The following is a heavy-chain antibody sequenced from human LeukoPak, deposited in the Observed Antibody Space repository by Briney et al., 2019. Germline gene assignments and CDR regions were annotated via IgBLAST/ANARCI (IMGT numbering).Heavy chain of an antibody. D-gene: IGHD1-14*01. CDR3: ARGSTGQYDP. CDR1: GGSFSGYY. CDR2: VHYSGSS. V-gene: IGHV4-59*01. J-gene: IGHJ5*02. Sequence: SETLSLTCAVYGGSFSGYYWSWIRQSPGKGLEWIGYVHYSGSSNNNPSLKSRVTMSVDTSKNQFSLKLSSLTAADTAVYYCARGSTGQYDPWGQGILVTVSS.